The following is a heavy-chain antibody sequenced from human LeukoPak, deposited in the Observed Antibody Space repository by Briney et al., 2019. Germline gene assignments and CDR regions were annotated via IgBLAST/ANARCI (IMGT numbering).Heavy chain of an antibody. CDR2: IYTSGST. CDR1: GGSISSYY. D-gene: IGHD4-17*01. Sequence: SETLSLTCTVSGGSISSYYWSWIRQPAGKGLEGIGRIYTSGSTNYNPSLKSRVPMSVDTSKNQFSLKLSSVTAADTAVYYCARRHDYGDYFDYWGQGTLVTVSS. V-gene: IGHV4-4*07. CDR3: ARRHDYGDYFDY. J-gene: IGHJ4*02.